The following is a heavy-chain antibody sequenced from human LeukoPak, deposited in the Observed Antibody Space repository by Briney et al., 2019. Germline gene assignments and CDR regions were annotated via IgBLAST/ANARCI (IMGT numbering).Heavy chain of an antibody. CDR1: GFTFSDYY. J-gene: IGHJ4*02. Sequence: PGGSLRLSCAASGFTFSDYYMSWIRQTPGKGLEWVSYISSSGSTIKHADSVKGRFTVSRDDAKNSLYLQMNSLRAEDTAVYYCARDLGYSSPDYWGQGTLVTVSS. CDR3: ARDLGYSSPDY. CDR2: ISSSGSTI. V-gene: IGHV3-11*01. D-gene: IGHD6-13*01.